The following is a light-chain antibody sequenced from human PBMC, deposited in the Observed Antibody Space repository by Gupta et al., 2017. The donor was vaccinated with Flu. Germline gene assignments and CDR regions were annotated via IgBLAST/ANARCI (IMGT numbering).Light chain of an antibody. Sequence: DIVMTQSPLSLPVTPGEPASISCRSSQSLLHSNGYNYLDWYLQKPGQSPQLLIYLGSNRASGVPDRFSGSGSGTDFTLKISRVEAEDVGVYYCMQALQTLLTFRGGTKVEIK. CDR2: LGS. V-gene: IGKV2-28*01. CDR3: MQALQTLLT. J-gene: IGKJ4*01. CDR1: QSLLHSNGYNY.